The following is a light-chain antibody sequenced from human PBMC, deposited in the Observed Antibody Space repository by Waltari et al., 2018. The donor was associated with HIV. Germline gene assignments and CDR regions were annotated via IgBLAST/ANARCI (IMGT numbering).Light chain of an antibody. CDR2: DFT. V-gene: IGLV2-14*03. CDR3: SSYTISSTVV. J-gene: IGLJ2*01. Sequence: QSALTQSASVSGSPGQSITISCTGTGSDIGGYNYVSWYQQQPGKAPKLLIYDFTDLPSGISDRFSGSKSGNTASLTISGLQAEDEADYYCSSYTISSTVVFGGGTKLTVL. CDR1: GSDIGGYNY.